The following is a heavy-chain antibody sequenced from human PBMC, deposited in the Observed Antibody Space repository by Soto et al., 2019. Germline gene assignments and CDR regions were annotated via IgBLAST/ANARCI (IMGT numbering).Heavy chain of an antibody. D-gene: IGHD2-21*02. Sequence: EVQLLESGGGLVQSGGSLRLSCAASGFTFSNYAMSWVRQAPGKGLEWVSGISGSGGTTHYADSAKGRFTISRDNSKNTLSLQMNSLRAEDTAIYYCARDQGGVVTAIRFDYWGQGTLVTVSS. CDR2: ISGSGGTT. J-gene: IGHJ4*02. CDR1: GFTFSNYA. V-gene: IGHV3-23*01. CDR3: ARDQGGVVTAIRFDY.